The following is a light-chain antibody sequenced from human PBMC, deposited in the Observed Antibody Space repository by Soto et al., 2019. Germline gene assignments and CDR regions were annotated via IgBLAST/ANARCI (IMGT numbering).Light chain of an antibody. J-gene: IGKJ4*01. Sequence: DIVMTQSPDSLAVSLGERATISCNSSQSVLYSSNNRNYLACYQQKPRQPPNLLIYWTSTREYPVTDRFSGRGSGIGFTLTISSRQAEDVAVYYCQQYYSTPCAFGGGTKVDIK. CDR3: QQYYSTPCA. CDR2: WTS. V-gene: IGKV4-1*01. CDR1: QSVLYSSNNRNY.